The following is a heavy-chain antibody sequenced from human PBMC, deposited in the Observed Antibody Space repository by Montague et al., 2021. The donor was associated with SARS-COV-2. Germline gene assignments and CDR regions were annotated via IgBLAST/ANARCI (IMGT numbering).Heavy chain of an antibody. D-gene: IGHD3-16*01. J-gene: IGHJ4*02. Sequence: SETLSLTRTVSGGSISSYYWSWIRQPPGKGLEWIGYIYYSGSTNXNPSLKSRVTISVDTSKNQFSLKLSSVTAADTAVYYCARHKYDYVWGTSSGFFDYWGQGTLVTVSS. CDR1: GGSISSYY. CDR2: IYYSGST. V-gene: IGHV4-59*08. CDR3: ARHKYDYVWGTSSGFFDY.